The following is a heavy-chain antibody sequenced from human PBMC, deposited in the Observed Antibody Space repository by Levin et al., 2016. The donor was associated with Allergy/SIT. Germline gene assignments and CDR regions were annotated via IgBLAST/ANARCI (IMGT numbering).Heavy chain of an antibody. CDR3: ASSGSYSGY. Sequence: WIRQPPGKGLEWVSAISGSGGSTYYADSVKGRFTISRDNSKNTLYLQMNSLRAEDTAVYYCASSGSYSGYWGQGTLVTVSS. CDR2: ISGSGGST. J-gene: IGHJ4*02. D-gene: IGHD1-26*01. V-gene: IGHV3-23*01.